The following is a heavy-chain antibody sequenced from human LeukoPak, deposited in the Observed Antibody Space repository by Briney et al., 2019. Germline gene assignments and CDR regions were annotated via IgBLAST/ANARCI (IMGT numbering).Heavy chain of an antibody. Sequence: PSGTLSLTCAVSGGSISSSNWWSWVRQPPGKGLEWIGEIYHSGSTNYNPSLKSRVTISVDRPKNQFSLNLDSVSAADTAVYYCARSGSYLGHFDYWGQGTLVTVSS. D-gene: IGHD1-26*01. CDR1: GGSISSSNW. J-gene: IGHJ4*02. CDR2: IYHSGST. V-gene: IGHV4-4*02. CDR3: ARSGSYLGHFDY.